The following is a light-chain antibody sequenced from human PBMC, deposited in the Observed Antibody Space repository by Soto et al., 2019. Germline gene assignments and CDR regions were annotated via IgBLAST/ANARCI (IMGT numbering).Light chain of an antibody. CDR2: GAS. CDR1: QSVGSS. V-gene: IGKV3-15*01. J-gene: IGKJ1*01. CDR3: QQYHDWPRT. Sequence: EIVMTQSPVTLSVSPGERATLSCRASQSVGSSLAWYQQTPGQAPRLVIYGASTRATGTPARFSGGGSGTEFTLTISSLQSEDFAVYYCQQYHDWPRTFGQGTKVDIK.